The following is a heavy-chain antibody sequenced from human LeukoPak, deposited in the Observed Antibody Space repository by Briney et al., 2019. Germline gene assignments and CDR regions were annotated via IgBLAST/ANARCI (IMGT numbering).Heavy chain of an antibody. CDR2: IKQDGSEK. J-gene: IGHJ3*02. Sequence: HPGGSLRLSCAASGFTFSSYAMSWVRQAPGKGLEWVANIKQDGSEKNYVDSVKGRFTISRDNTEKSLYLQMNSLRVEDTAVYYCARDQGTTMTSYAFEMWGRGTMVTVSS. CDR1: GFTFSSYA. CDR3: ARDQGTTMTSYAFEM. D-gene: IGHD4-17*01. V-gene: IGHV3-7*01.